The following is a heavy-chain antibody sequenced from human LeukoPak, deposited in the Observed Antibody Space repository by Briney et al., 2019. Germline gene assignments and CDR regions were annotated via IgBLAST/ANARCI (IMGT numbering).Heavy chain of an antibody. CDR3: ARGAPIRVAVAATFDP. CDR2: INAANGNT. CDR1: GFTFTTYT. V-gene: IGHV1-3*01. J-gene: IGHJ5*02. Sequence: GASVKVSCKPSGFTFTTYTMHWVRQAPGQRLEWMGWINAANGNTQYSQKFQGRVTITRDTSASTACMELSSLRSEDTAVYYCARGAPIRVAVAATFDPWGQGTLVTVPS. D-gene: IGHD6-19*01.